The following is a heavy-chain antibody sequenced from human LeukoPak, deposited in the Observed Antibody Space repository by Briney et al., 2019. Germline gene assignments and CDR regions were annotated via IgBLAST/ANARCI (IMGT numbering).Heavy chain of an antibody. CDR1: GFSLSTYF. D-gene: IGHD6-25*01. J-gene: IGHJ4*02. CDR2: ITNTGRST. CDR3: AREASGNYHVFDS. V-gene: IGHV3-11*04. Sequence: GGFLRLSCVASGFSLSTYFVSWIRQAPGKGLEWVSYITNTGRSTNYADAVKVRFTISRDNAKQSVYLEMTDLRAEDTAVYYCAREASGNYHVFDSWGQGTLVTVSS.